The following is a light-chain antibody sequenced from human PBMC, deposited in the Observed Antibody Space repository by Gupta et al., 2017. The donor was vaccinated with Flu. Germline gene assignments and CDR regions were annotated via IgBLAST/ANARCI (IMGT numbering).Light chain of an antibody. V-gene: IGKV3-20*01. CDR3: QQYGSSPT. Sequence: EIVLTQSPGTLSLSPGERATLSCRASQSVGSSYLAWYQQKPGQAPRLLIYGASSRATGIPDRFSGSGSGTDFTLTISRPEPEDFAVYYCQQYGSSPTFGQGTXLEIK. CDR2: GAS. J-gene: IGKJ2*01. CDR1: QSVGSSY.